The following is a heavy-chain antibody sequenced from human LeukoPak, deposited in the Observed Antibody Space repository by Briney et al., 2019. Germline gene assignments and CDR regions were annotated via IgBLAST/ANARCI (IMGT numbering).Heavy chain of an antibody. J-gene: IGHJ4*02. CDR3: ARSDYYDSSGYYYYFDY. V-gene: IGHV1-18*01. CDR2: ISAYNGNT. D-gene: IGHD3-22*01. CDR1: GYTFTNYG. Sequence: APVKVSCKASGYTFTNYGISWVRQARGQGLEWMGWISAYNGNTNYAQKLQGRVTMTTDTSTSTAYMELRSLRSDDTAVYYCARSDYYDSSGYYYYFDYWGQGTLVTVSS.